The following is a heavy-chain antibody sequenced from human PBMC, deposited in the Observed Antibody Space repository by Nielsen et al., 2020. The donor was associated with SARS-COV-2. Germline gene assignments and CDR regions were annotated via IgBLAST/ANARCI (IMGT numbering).Heavy chain of an antibody. CDR3: AREGPDFWSTSDKRGWFGP. Sequence: GGSLRLSCAASGFIFSSYAMHWVRQAPGKGLEWVAVIYHDGGNKYYGDAVKGRFTISRDNSKKTLFLQMNNLRAEDTAVYYCAREGPDFWSTSDKRGWFGPWGQGILVTVS. CDR1: GFIFSSYA. CDR2: IYHDGGNK. V-gene: IGHV3-33*01. J-gene: IGHJ5*02. D-gene: IGHD3-3*01.